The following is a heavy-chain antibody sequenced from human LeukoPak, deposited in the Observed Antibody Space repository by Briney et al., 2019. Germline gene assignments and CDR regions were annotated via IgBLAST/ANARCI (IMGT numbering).Heavy chain of an antibody. J-gene: IGHJ6*03. CDR3: AGYGGSYPYYMDV. Sequence: GGSLRLSCAASGFTFSDYYMSWIRQAPGKGLEWVSYISSSGSTIYYADSVKGRFTISRDNSKNTLYLQMNSLRAEDTAVYYCAGYGGSYPYYMDVWGKGTTVTISS. CDR1: GFTFSDYY. CDR2: ISSSGSTI. D-gene: IGHD1-26*01. V-gene: IGHV3-11*04.